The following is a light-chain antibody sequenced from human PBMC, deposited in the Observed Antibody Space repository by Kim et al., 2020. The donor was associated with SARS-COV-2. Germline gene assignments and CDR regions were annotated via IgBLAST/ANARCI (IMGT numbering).Light chain of an antibody. CDR3: QQAESYPWT. CDR1: LGIHSW. J-gene: IGKJ1*01. V-gene: IGKV1-12*02. Sequence: SSVGDRVTIPCRASLGIHSWLAWYQQTPGQPPKLLIYTASTLQTGVPSRFSGRKSGTDFTLTINNLQPEDFATYYCQQAESYPWTFGQGTKVDIK. CDR2: TAS.